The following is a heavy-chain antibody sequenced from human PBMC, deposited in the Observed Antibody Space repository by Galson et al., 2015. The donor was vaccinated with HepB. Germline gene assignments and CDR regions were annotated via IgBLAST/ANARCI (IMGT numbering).Heavy chain of an antibody. V-gene: IGHV3-21*01. J-gene: IGHJ6*02. CDR2: ISSSSSDI. Sequence: SLRLSCAASGFTFSNAWMSWVRQTPGKGLEWVSYISSSSSDIYYADSVKGRFTMSRDNAENSLYLQMKSLRAEDTAVYYCAREGPEDCANGVCYGYYYHYYGMDVWGQGTTVTVSS. D-gene: IGHD2-8*01. CDR3: AREGPEDCANGVCYGYYYHYYGMDV. CDR1: GFTFSNAW.